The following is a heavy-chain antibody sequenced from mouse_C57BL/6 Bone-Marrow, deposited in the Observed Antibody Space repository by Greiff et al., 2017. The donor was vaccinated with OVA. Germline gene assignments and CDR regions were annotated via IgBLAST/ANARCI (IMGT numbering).Heavy chain of an antibody. J-gene: IGHJ2*01. V-gene: IGHV1-52*01. CDR1: GYTFTSYW. CDR2: IDPADSDT. D-gene: IGHD1-1*01. Sequence: VQLQQSGAELVRPGSSVKLSCKASGYTFTSYWMHWVKQRPIQGLEWIGNIDPADSDTHYNQKFKGKATLTVDKSSSTAYMQLSSLTSEDSAVYYCARGDFITTVGYFDYWGKGTTVTVSS. CDR3: ARGDFITTVGYFDY.